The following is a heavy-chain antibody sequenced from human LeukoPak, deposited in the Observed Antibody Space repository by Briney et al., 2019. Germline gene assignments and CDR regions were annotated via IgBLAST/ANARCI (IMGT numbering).Heavy chain of an antibody. J-gene: IGHJ4*02. Sequence: ASVKGSCKASGYTFTSYGISWVRQAPGQGLEWMGWISAYNGNTNYSQKLQGRVTMTTDTSTSTAYMELRSLRSDDTAVYYCARLTAGVVVAAHHVVEAKLYHYFDYWGQGTLVTVSS. CDR1: GYTFTSYG. CDR2: ISAYNGNT. V-gene: IGHV1-18*01. CDR3: ARLTAGVVVAAHHVVEAKLYHYFDY. D-gene: IGHD2-15*01.